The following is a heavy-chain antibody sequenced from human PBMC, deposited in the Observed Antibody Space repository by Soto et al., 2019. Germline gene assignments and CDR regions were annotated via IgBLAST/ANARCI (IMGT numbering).Heavy chain of an antibody. V-gene: IGHV3-23*01. J-gene: IGHJ4*02. CDR2: ISGSGGST. D-gene: IGHD3-10*01. Sequence: PGGSLRLSCAASGFTFSSYAMSWVRQAPGKGLEWVSAISGSGGSTYYADSVKGRFTISRDNSKNTLYLQMNSLRAEDTAVYYCAKDRVLWFVEVSAFFEYWGQGTLVTVSS. CDR3: AKDRVLWFVEVSAFFEY. CDR1: GFTFSSYA.